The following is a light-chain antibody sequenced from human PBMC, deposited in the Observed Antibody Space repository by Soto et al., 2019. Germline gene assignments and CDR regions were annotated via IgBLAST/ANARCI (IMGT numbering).Light chain of an antibody. CDR2: DVS. V-gene: IGLV2-14*01. CDR3: SSYTSTSTYV. J-gene: IGLJ1*01. CDR1: SSDVGGYNY. Sequence: QFALTQPASVSGSPGQSITISCTGTSSDVGGYNYVSWYQQYPGKAPKLMIYDVSNRPSGVSNRFSGSKSGNSASLTISGLQAEDEADYYCSSYTSTSTYVFGTGTKVTV.